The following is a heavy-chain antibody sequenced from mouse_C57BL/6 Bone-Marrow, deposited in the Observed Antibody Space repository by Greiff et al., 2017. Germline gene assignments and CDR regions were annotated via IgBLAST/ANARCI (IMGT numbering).Heavy chain of an antibody. V-gene: IGHV1-50*01. CDR2: IDPSDSYT. J-gene: IGHJ4*01. CDR3: ARSFITTVVAADAMDY. D-gene: IGHD1-1*01. CDR1: GYTFTSYW. Sequence: VQLQQPGAELVKPGASVKLSCKASGYTFTSYWMQWVKQRPGQGLEWIGEIDPSDSYTNYNQKFKGKATLTVDTSSSTAYMQLSSLTSEDSAVYYCARSFITTVVAADAMDYWCQGTSVTVSS.